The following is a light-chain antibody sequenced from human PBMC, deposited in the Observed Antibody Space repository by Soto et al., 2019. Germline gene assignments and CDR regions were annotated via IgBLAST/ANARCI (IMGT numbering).Light chain of an antibody. CDR2: DAS. CDR1: QSVRSER. J-gene: IGKJ1*01. Sequence: EIVLTPSPDTLSLSPVERATLSCRASQSVRSERLAWYQQKRGQAPTLLIFDASIRATGIPARFSGSWSGTDFTLTINGLEPEDSAVYYCQQRGNWPPTWTFGQGTKVDIK. CDR3: QQRGNWPPTWT. V-gene: IGKV3-11*01.